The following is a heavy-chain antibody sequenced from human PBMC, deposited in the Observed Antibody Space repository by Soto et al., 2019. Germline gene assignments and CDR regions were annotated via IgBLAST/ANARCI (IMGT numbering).Heavy chain of an antibody. D-gene: IGHD1-26*01. CDR2: INHSGST. CDR3: ARIRATYYYSYGMEV. CDR1: VGSFSGYY. V-gene: IGHV4-34*01. J-gene: IGHJ6*02. Sequence: TSETLSLTCAVYVGSFSGYYWSWIRQPPGKGLEWIGEINHSGSTNYNPSLKSRVTISVDKSKNQFSMKLSSVTAADTAVYYCARIRATYYYSYGMEVWGQGTTVIVSS.